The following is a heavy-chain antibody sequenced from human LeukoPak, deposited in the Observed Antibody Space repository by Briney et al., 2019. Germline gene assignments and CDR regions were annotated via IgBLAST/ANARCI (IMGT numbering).Heavy chain of an antibody. Sequence: GGSLRLSCAASGLTFSSYSMNWVRQAPGKGLKWVSSISSSSSYIYYADSVKGRFTISRDNAKNSLYLQMNSLRAEDTAVYYCARDGVVKVVAFYYYYGMDVWGQGTTVTVSS. J-gene: IGHJ6*02. CDR2: ISSSSSYI. CDR3: ARDGVVKVVAFYYYYGMDV. CDR1: GLTFSSYS. D-gene: IGHD2-15*01. V-gene: IGHV3-21*01.